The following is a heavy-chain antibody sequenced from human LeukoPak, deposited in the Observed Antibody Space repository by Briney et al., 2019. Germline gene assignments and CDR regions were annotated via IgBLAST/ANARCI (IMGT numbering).Heavy chain of an antibody. D-gene: IGHD3-22*01. CDR1: GGSISSYY. V-gene: IGHV4-4*07. CDR3: ARGPGRNYDSSGYIFPFDP. CDR2: IYTSGST. Sequence: SETLSLTCTVSGGSISSYYWSWIRQPAGKGLEWIGRIYTSGSTNYNPSLKSRVTMSVDTSKNQFSLKLSSVTAADTAVYYCARGPGRNYDSSGYIFPFDPWGQGTLVTVFS. J-gene: IGHJ5*02.